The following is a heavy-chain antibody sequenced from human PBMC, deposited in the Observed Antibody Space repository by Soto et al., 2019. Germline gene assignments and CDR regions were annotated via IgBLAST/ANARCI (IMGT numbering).Heavy chain of an antibody. CDR2: IKQDGGET. J-gene: IGHJ4*02. Sequence: EVQLVESGGGLVQPGGSLRLSCVVSGFTFSDYWMSWVRQAPGRGLEWVANIKQDGGETYYVDSVKGRFTISRDNAKKSLYLQVDSLRADDTAVYYCTRTEGATAYDYWGQGTLVTVSP. D-gene: IGHD1-26*01. V-gene: IGHV3-7*04. CDR1: GFTFSDYW. CDR3: TRTEGATAYDY.